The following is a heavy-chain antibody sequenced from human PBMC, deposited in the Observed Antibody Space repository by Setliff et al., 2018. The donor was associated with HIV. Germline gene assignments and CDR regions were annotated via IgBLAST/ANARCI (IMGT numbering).Heavy chain of an antibody. Sequence: QPGGSLRLSCAASGFTFSSYASGWVRQAPGKGLEWVSAISGSGGSTYYADSVKGRFTISSDNSKNTLYLQMNSQRAEDTAVYYCAKDLDIVVVPAAPDAFDIWGQGTMVTVSS. CDR3: AKDLDIVVVPAAPDAFDI. CDR1: GFTFSSYA. D-gene: IGHD2-2*03. J-gene: IGHJ3*02. V-gene: IGHV3-23*01. CDR2: ISGSGGST.